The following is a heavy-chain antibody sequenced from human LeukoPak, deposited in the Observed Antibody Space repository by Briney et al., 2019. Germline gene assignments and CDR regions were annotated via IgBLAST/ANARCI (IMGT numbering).Heavy chain of an antibody. CDR1: GGSISTYY. Sequence: SETLSLTCTVSGGSISTYYWSWIRQPAGKALEWIGRIHASGNTNYNPSLKSRVTLSVDTSKNQFSLKLNSVTAADTAVYYCARENVARYWYFDLWGRGTLVTVSP. V-gene: IGHV4-4*07. CDR2: IHASGNT. CDR3: ARENVARYWYFDL. J-gene: IGHJ2*01.